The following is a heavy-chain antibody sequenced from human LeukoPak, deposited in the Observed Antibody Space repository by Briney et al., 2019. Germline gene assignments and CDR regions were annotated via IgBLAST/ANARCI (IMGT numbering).Heavy chain of an antibody. V-gene: IGHV1-69*04. D-gene: IGHD1-26*01. J-gene: IGHJ3*02. Sequence: SVKVSCKASGGTFSSYAISWVRRAPGQGLEWMGRIIPILGIANYAQKFQGRVTITADKSTSTAYMELSSLRSEDTAVYYCASPGSYYDGKGIPPYAFDIWGQGTMVTVSS. CDR1: GGTFSSYA. CDR2: IIPILGIA. CDR3: ASPGSYYDGKGIPPYAFDI.